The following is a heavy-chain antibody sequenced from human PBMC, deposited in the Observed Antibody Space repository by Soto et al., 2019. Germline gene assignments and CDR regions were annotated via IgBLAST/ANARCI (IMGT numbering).Heavy chain of an antibody. D-gene: IGHD6-19*01. V-gene: IGHV5-51*01. J-gene: IGHJ6*02. CDR2: IYPGDSDT. Sequence: PGESLKISCKGSGYSFTSYWIGWVRQMPGKGLEWMGIIYPGDSDTRYSPSFQGQVTISADKSISTAYLQWSSLKASDTAMYYCARAQTAGYSSGWYSGATTNYKYYGMDVRGQGTTVTVSS. CDR1: GYSFTSYW. CDR3: ARAQTAGYSSGWYSGATTNYKYYGMDV.